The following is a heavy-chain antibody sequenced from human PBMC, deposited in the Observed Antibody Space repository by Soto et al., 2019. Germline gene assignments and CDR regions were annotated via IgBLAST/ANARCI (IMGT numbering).Heavy chain of an antibody. CDR1: GGSFSGYY. Sequence: PSETLSLTCAVYGGSFSGYYWSWIRQPPGKGLEWIGEINHSGSTNYNPSLKSRVTISVDTSKNQFSLKLSSVTAADTAVYYCARRRSPYSRDYYGMDVWGQGTTVTVSS. CDR3: ARRRSPYSRDYYGMDV. V-gene: IGHV4-34*01. J-gene: IGHJ6*02. D-gene: IGHD2-21*01. CDR2: INHSGST.